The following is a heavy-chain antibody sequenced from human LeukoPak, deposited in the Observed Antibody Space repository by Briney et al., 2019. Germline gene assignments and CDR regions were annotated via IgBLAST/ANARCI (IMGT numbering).Heavy chain of an antibody. J-gene: IGHJ6*03. CDR3: ARDNVFVPMDV. CDR2: IHFSGVT. D-gene: IGHD3-16*02. V-gene: IGHV4-38-2*02. CDR1: GYSISSGYD. Sequence: PAETLSLTCSVSGYSISSGYDWGRIRQTPGKGLEYIGSIHFSGVTYYNPSLKSRITLSVDLSKNQFSLRLSSVTAADTAVYFCARDNVFVPMDVWGRGITVTVSS.